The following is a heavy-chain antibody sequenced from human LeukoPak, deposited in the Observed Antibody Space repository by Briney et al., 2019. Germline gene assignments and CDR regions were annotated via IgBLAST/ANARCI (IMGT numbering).Heavy chain of an antibody. Sequence: GGSLRLSCAASGFTFSSYWMHWVRQAPGKGLAWVSRINSDGSSTSYADSVKGRFTISRDNAKNTLYLQMNSLRAEDTAVYYCARSLRRGYSYGYYFDYWGQGTLVTVSS. J-gene: IGHJ4*02. CDR1: GFTFSSYW. CDR3: ARSLRRGYSYGYYFDY. D-gene: IGHD5-18*01. CDR2: INSDGSST. V-gene: IGHV3-74*01.